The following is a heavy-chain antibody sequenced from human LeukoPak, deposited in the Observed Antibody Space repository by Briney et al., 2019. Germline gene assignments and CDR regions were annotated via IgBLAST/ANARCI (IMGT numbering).Heavy chain of an antibody. J-gene: IGHJ4*02. V-gene: IGHV4-4*02. D-gene: IGHD3-10*01. CDR1: GGSISSSNW. CDR2: IYHSGST. CDR3: ARVDPAPYYYGSGSNYYFDY. Sequence: SGTLSLTCAVSGGSISSSNWWSWVRQPPGKGLEWIGEIYHSGSTNYNPSLKSRVTISVDKSKNQFSLKLSSLTAADTAVYYCARVDPAPYYYGSGSNYYFDYWGQGTLVTVSS.